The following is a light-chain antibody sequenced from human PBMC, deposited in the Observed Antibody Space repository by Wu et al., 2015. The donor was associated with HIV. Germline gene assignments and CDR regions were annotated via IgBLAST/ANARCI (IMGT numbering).Light chain of an antibody. CDR2: DTS. CDR3: HQRTTWPRT. V-gene: IGKV3-11*01. CDR1: QSVSRF. J-gene: IGKJ1*01. Sequence: MTQSPDTLSASPGERATLSCRASQSVSRFLAWYQHKPGQAPRVLIYDTSNRAAGIPTRFSGSGFGTDFTLTISSLEPEDFAVYYCHQRTTWPRTFGQGTKVEVK.